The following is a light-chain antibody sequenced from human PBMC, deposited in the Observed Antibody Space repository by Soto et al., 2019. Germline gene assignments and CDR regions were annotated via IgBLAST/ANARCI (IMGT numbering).Light chain of an antibody. CDR3: QQSYSTPHMYT. Sequence: DLQMTQSPSSLSASVGDRVTITCRASQSISSYLNWYQQKPGKAPKLLIYAASSLQSGVPSRFSGSGSGTDFTLTISSLQPEDFATYYCQQSYSTPHMYTFGQGTTLEIK. V-gene: IGKV1-39*01. J-gene: IGKJ2*01. CDR1: QSISSY. CDR2: AAS.